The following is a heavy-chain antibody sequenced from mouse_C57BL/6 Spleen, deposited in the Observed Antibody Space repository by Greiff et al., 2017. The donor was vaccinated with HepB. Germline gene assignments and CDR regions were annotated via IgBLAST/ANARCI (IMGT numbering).Heavy chain of an antibody. CDR2: IYPGDGDT. Sequence: QVQLQQSGPELVKPGASVKISCKASGYAFSSSWMNWVKQRPGKGLEWIGRIYPGDGDTNYNGKFKGKATLTADKSSSTAYMQLSSLTSEDSAVYFCARSGTTVVPYAMDYWGQGTSVTVSS. CDR3: ARSGTTVVPYAMDY. V-gene: IGHV1-82*01. J-gene: IGHJ4*01. CDR1: GYAFSSSW. D-gene: IGHD1-1*01.